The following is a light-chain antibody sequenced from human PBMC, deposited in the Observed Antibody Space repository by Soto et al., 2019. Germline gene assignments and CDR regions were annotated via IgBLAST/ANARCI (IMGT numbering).Light chain of an antibody. CDR2: GAF. CDR1: QSVSSN. Sequence: TKYPFTLSVSPGERATLYCRASQSVSSNLAWYQQKPGQAPSLLIYGAFTRATGIPARFSGSGSGTDFTLTISSLGPEDFAVYYCQPRSNWAQGTFGQGAKVDFK. CDR3: QPRSNWAQGT. V-gene: IGKV3-11*01. J-gene: IGKJ1*01.